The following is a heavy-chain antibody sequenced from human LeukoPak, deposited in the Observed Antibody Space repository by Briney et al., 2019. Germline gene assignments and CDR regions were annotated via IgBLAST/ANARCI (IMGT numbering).Heavy chain of an antibody. CDR1: GFTLSDYA. CDR3: ARGTVTMLDY. Sequence: QSGGSLRLSCAASGFTLSDYAMTWVRQAPGKGLEGVSSFRSSGDSTAYAASVKGRFTFSRDNSKNTLFLQMNSLRAGDTAVYYCARGTVTMLDYWGQRTPVTVSS. V-gene: IGHV3-23*01. D-gene: IGHD3-10*01. CDR2: FRSSGDST. J-gene: IGHJ4*02.